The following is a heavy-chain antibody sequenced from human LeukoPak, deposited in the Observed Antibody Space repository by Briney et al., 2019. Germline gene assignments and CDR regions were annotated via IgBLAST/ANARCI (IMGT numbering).Heavy chain of an antibody. V-gene: IGHV3-30-3*01. D-gene: IGHD4-17*01. Sequence: PGGSLRLSCAASGFTFSSYAMHWVRQAPGKGLGWVAVISYDGSNKYYADSVKGRFTISRDNSKNTLYLQMNSLRAEDTAVYYCAKDRSPLDYGDYDAAYWGQGTLVTVSS. CDR3: AKDRSPLDYGDYDAAY. CDR1: GFTFSSYA. J-gene: IGHJ4*02. CDR2: ISYDGSNK.